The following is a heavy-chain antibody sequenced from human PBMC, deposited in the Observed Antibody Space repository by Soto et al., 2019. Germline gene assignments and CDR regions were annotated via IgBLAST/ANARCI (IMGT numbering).Heavy chain of an antibody. CDR3: ARETIVVVPAAMSFDP. Sequence: QVQLQESGPGLVKPSQTLSLTCTVSGGSISSGGYYWSWIRQHPGKGLEWIGYIYYSGSTYYNPSLKIRVTISVDTSKNQFSLKLSSVTAADTAVYYCARETIVVVPAAMSFDPWGQGTLVTVSS. J-gene: IGHJ5*02. D-gene: IGHD2-2*01. CDR1: GGSISSGGYY. V-gene: IGHV4-31*03. CDR2: IYYSGST.